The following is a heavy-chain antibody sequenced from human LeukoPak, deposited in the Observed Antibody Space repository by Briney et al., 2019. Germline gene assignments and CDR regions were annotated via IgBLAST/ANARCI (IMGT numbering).Heavy chain of an antibody. V-gene: IGHV4-39*01. CDR3: AGGYDYTSISIDY. CDR1: GGSISSTNHY. D-gene: IGHD4-11*01. CDR2: IYYSGST. Sequence: PSETLSLTCTVSGGSISSTNHYWSWIRQPPGKGLEWIWFIYYSGSTYYNPSLKSRVTMSVDTSKIQFPLKPSSVTAADTAVYYCAGGYDYTSISIDYWGQGTLVTVSS. J-gene: IGHJ4*02.